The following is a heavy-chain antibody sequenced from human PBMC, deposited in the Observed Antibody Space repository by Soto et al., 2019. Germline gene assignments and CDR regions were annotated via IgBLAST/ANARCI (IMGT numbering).Heavy chain of an antibody. Sequence: GGSLRLSCAASGFSFSDAWMSWIRQAPGKGLEWVGRIKSKVDGETIHYAAPAIGRFTISRDDSGNMLYLQMHSLKTEDTAVYYCAARTGMIWGQGTVVTVSS. J-gene: IGHJ3*01. V-gene: IGHV3-15*01. CDR2: IKSKVDGETI. CDR1: GFSFSDAW. CDR3: AARTGMI. D-gene: IGHD1-1*01.